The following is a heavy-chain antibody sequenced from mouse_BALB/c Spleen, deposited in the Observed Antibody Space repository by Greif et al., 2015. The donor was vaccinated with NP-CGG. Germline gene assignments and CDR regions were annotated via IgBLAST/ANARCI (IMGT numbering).Heavy chain of an antibody. D-gene: IGHD4-1*01. J-gene: IGHJ3*01. V-gene: IGHV14-1*02. CDR1: GSNIKDYY. Sequence: EVKVVESGAELVRPGALVKLSCKASGSNIKDYYMHWVKQRPEQGLEWIGWIDPENGNTIYDPKFQGKASITADTSSNTAYLQLSSLTSEDTAVYYCARLDGTAYWGQGTLVTVSA. CDR2: IDPENGNT. CDR3: ARLDGTAY.